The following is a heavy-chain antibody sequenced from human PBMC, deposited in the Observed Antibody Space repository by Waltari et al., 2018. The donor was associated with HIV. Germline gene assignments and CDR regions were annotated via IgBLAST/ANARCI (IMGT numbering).Heavy chain of an antibody. D-gene: IGHD2-21*02. J-gene: IGHJ3*01. CDR2: ISGSGSTI. CDR3: ARDGHHGVTKRGNAFDL. V-gene: IGHV3-48*03. CDR1: RFTFSSYD. Sequence: EVQLVESGGGAVQPGGSLRPSCVASRFTFSSYDMNWVRQARGKDLEWISYISGSGSTIYYSDSVKGRFTISRDNAKNSLYLRMNYLTAEDTAIYYCARDGHHGVTKRGNAFDLWGQGTMVTVSP.